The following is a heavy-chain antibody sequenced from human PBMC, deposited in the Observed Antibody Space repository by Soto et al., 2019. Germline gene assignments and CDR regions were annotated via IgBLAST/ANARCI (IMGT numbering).Heavy chain of an antibody. Sequence: QVQLVESGGGVVQPGRSLRLSCAASGFTFSSYAMHWVRQAPGKGLEWVAVISYDGSNKYYADSVKGRFTISRDNSKNTLELQMNSLIAEDTAVYYCARGDSGGYYFDYWGQGTLVTVSS. CDR3: ARGDSGGYYFDY. CDR1: GFTFSSYA. D-gene: IGHD1-26*01. CDR2: ISYDGSNK. J-gene: IGHJ4*02. V-gene: IGHV3-30-3*01.